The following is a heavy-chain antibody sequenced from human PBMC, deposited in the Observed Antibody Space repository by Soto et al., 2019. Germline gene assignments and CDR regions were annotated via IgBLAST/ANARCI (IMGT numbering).Heavy chain of an antibody. D-gene: IGHD1-26*01. CDR3: ARMDSGSHVISSGFDY. CDR1: GFSISNARMG. J-gene: IGHJ4*02. CDR2: IFSNDEK. V-gene: IGHV2-26*01. Sequence: QVTLKESGPVLVKPTETPTLTCTVSGFSISNARMGVSWIRQPPGKALEWLAHIFSNDEKSYSTSLKSSLTISKDTSKSQVVLTMTNMDPVDTATYYCARMDSGSHVISSGFDYWGQGTLVTVSS.